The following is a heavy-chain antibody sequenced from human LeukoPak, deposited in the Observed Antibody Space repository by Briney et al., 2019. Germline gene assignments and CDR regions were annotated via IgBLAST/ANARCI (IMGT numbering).Heavy chain of an antibody. D-gene: IGHD3-10*01. J-gene: IGHJ4*02. CDR3: AMGWYGVDY. CDR1: GFTFSSYS. Sequence: PGGSLRPSCAASGFTFSSYSMNWVRQAPGKGLEWVSSISSSSSYIYYADSVKGRFTISRDNAKNSLYLQTNSLRAEDTAVYYCAMGWYGVDYWGQGTLVTVSS. CDR2: ISSSSSYI. V-gene: IGHV3-21*01.